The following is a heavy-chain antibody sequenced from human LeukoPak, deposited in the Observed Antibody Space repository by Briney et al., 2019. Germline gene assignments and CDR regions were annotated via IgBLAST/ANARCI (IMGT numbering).Heavy chain of an antibody. J-gene: IGHJ4*02. CDR2: VHYSGSP. D-gene: IGHD3-10*01. V-gene: IGHV4-59*08. CDR3: AGQVSAKYYFDY. Sequence: SETLSLTCTVSGGSISHSHWSWIRQPPGKGLEWIGCVHYSGSPTYNPSLKSPVSILVDTSKNQFSLKLSPVTGADTAVYYCAGQVSAKYYFDYWGQGTLVTVSS. CDR1: GGSISHSH.